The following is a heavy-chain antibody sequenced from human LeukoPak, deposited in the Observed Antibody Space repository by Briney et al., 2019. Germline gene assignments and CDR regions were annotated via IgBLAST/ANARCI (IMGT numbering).Heavy chain of an antibody. Sequence: VGSLRLSCAPSGFTFSSYEMNGVRQAPPKGLEWVSYISSSGSDIYYADSVKGRFNITRDNAKNSLYLHMNSLRAEDTAVYYCARDYGGSSPFDYWGQGTLVTVSS. D-gene: IGHD4-23*01. CDR1: GFTFSSYE. CDR2: ISSSGSDI. V-gene: IGHV3-48*03. CDR3: ARDYGGSSPFDY. J-gene: IGHJ4*02.